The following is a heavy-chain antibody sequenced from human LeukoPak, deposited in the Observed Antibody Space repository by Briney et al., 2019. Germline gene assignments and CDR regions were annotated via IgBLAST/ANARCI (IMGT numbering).Heavy chain of an antibody. J-gene: IGHJ4*02. D-gene: IGHD2-15*01. CDR3: ARDRPGGVAALDY. CDR1: GGSISSGVAY. CDR2: IYYSGST. V-gene: IGHV4-31*03. Sequence: SQTLSLTCTVSGGSISSGVAYWRCIRQHPGKGLEWIGYIYYSGSTYYNPSLKSRVTISVDTSKNQFSLKLSSVTAADTAVYYTARDRPGGVAALDYWGQGTLVTVSS.